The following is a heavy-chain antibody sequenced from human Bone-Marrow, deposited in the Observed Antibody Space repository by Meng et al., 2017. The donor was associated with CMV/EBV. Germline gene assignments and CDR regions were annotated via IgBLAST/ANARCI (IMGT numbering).Heavy chain of an antibody. Sequence: SVKVSCKASGGTFSSYAISWVRQAPGQGLEWMGGIIPIFGTANYAQKFQGRVTITTDESTSTAYMELSSLRSEDTAVYYCARDPGTRYCSGGSCYSNYYYGMDVRGQGTTVTVSS. D-gene: IGHD2-15*01. J-gene: IGHJ6*02. CDR1: GGTFSSYA. CDR2: IIPIFGTA. V-gene: IGHV1-69*05. CDR3: ARDPGTRYCSGGSCYSNYYYGMDV.